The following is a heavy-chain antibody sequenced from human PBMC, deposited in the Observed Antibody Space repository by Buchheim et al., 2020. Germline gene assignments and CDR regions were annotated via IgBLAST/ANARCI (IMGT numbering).Heavy chain of an antibody. V-gene: IGHV1-2*04. D-gene: IGHD3-16*02. CDR2: ITPNSGGT. J-gene: IGHJ6*03. CDR3: AREDFVMAASGSDIDYYYYYYMDV. CDR1: GYTFTGYY. Sequence: QVQLVQSGAEVKKPGASVKVSCKASGYTFTGYYMHWVRQAPGQGLEWMGWITPNSGGTNYAQTFQGWVTMTRDTSISTAYLELSRLRSDDTAVYYCAREDFVMAASGSDIDYYYYYYMDVWGKGTT.